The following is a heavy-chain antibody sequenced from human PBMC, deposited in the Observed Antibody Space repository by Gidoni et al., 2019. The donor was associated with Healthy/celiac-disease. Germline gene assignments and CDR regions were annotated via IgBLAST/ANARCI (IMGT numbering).Heavy chain of an antibody. Sequence: QLQLQESGPGLVKPSETLSLTCTVSGGSISSSSYYWGWIRQPPGKGLDWIGSIYYSGSTYYNPSLKSRVTISVDTSKNQFSLKLSSVTAADTAVYYCARPPPRLLENGITPYPDAFDIWGQGTMVTVSS. D-gene: IGHD3-10*01. CDR1: GGSISSSSYY. J-gene: IGHJ3*02. CDR3: ARPPPRLLENGITPYPDAFDI. CDR2: IYYSGST. V-gene: IGHV4-39*01.